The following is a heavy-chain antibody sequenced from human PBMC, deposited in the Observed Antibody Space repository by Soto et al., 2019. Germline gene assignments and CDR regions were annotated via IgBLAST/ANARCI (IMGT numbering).Heavy chain of an antibody. Sequence: GWSLRLSCASSVFTFISYGMHWVRQAPGKGLEWVAVIWYDGSNKYYADSVKGRFTISRDNSKNTLYLQMNSLRAEDTAVYYCAREEITMVRGPDYGMDVWGQGTTVTVSS. J-gene: IGHJ6*02. CDR3: AREEITMVRGPDYGMDV. CDR1: VFTFISYG. V-gene: IGHV3-33*01. D-gene: IGHD3-10*01. CDR2: IWYDGSNK.